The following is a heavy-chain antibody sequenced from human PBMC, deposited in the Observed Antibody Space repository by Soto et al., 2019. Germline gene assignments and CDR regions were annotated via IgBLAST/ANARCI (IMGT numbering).Heavy chain of an antibody. CDR3: ARNVDTAGTTRYYGMDV. J-gene: IGHJ6*02. D-gene: IGHD5-18*01. CDR2: IYPGDSDT. CDR1: GYSFTSYW. Sequence: PGESLKISCKGSGYSFTSYWIGWVRQMPGKGLEWMGIIYPGDSDTRYSPSFQGQVTISADKSISTAYLQWSSLKASDTAMYYCARNVDTAGTTRYYGMDVWGQGTTVTVS. V-gene: IGHV5-51*01.